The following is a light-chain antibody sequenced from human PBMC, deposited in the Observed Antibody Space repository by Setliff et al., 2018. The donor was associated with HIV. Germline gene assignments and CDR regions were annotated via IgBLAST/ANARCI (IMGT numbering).Light chain of an antibody. CDR1: SFDIGGSHY. CDR3: CTYVGNYKLL. J-gene: IGLJ2*01. Sequence: QFALTQPRSVSGSPGQSVTISCAGSSFDIGGSHYVSWYQHHRGEAPRLLIYDVYKRPSGVPDRFSGSKSVNTASLTISGLLAEDEADYFCCTYVGNYKLLFGGGTKV. CDR2: DVY. V-gene: IGLV2-11*01.